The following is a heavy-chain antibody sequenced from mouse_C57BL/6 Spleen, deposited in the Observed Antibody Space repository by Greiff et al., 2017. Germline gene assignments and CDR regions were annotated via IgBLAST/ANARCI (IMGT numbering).Heavy chain of an antibody. CDR1: GFTFSDYG. Sequence: EVMLVESGGGLVKPGGSLKLSCAASGFTFSDYGMHWVRQAPEKGLEWVAYISSGSSTIYYADTVKGRFTISRDTAKNTLFLQMTSLRSEDTAMYYCERPLDSSGPVYAMDYWGQGTSVTVSS. D-gene: IGHD3-2*02. CDR3: ERPLDSSGPVYAMDY. J-gene: IGHJ4*01. CDR2: ISSGSSTI. V-gene: IGHV5-17*01.